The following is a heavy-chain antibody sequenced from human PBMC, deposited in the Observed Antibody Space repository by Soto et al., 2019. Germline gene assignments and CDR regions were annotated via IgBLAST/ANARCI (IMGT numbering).Heavy chain of an antibody. CDR1: GGTFSSYA. V-gene: IGHV1-69*06. D-gene: IGHD3-3*01. Sequence: ASVKVSCKASGGTFSSYAISWVRQAPGQGLEWMGGIIPIFGTANYAQKFQGRVTITADKSTSTAYMELSSLRSEDTAVYYCARALGPRGYDFWSGYYGPGSYYYYGMDVWGQGTTVTVSS. J-gene: IGHJ6*02. CDR2: IIPIFGTA. CDR3: ARALGPRGYDFWSGYYGPGSYYYYGMDV.